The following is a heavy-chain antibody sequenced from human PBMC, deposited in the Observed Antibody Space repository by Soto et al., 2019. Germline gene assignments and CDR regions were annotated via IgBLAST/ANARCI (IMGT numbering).Heavy chain of an antibody. CDR3: ARDKGRSPLDY. J-gene: IGHJ4*02. D-gene: IGHD2-15*01. V-gene: IGHV3-48*01. CDR1: GFTFSSYS. Sequence: GGSLRLSCAASGFTFSSYSMNWVRQAPGKGLEWVSYISSSSSTIYYADSVKGRFTITRDNTKNSLKLQMNSLRAEDTAVYYCARDKGRSPLDYWGQGTLVTVSS. CDR2: ISSSSSTI.